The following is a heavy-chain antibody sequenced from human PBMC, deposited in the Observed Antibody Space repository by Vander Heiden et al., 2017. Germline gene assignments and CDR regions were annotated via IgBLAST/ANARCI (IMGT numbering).Heavy chain of an antibody. D-gene: IGHD6-13*01. J-gene: IGHJ4*02. CDR3: AKGWYGFDY. V-gene: IGHV3-9*01. CDR1: GFTFADYA. Sequence: EVQLVESGGGLVQPGRSLRPSCAASGFTFADYAMHWVRQAPGKGLEWVSGISWNSGSIGYADSVKGRFTISRDNAKNSLYLQMNSLRAEDTALYYCAKGWYGFDYWGQGTLVTVSS. CDR2: ISWNSGSI.